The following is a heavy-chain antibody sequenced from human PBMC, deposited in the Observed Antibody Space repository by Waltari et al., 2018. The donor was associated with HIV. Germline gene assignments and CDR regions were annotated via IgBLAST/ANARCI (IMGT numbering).Heavy chain of an antibody. CDR3: ARDHATIFGGGGRDYGMDV. CDR1: GGSISSGGYY. CDR2: IYYSGST. Sequence: QVQLQESGPGLVKPSQTLSLTCTVSGGSISSGGYYWSWIRQPPGKGLEWIGYIYYSGSTYYNPSLKSRVTISVDTSKNQFSLKLSSVTAADTAVYYCARDHATIFGGGGRDYGMDVWGQGTTVTVSS. D-gene: IGHD3-3*01. V-gene: IGHV4-31*03. J-gene: IGHJ6*02.